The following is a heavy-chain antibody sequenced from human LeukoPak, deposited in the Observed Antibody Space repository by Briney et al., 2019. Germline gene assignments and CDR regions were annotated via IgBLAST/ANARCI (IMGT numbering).Heavy chain of an antibody. V-gene: IGHV1-69*13. Sequence: ASVKVSCKASGGTFSSYAISWVRQAPGQGLEWMGGIIPIFGTANYALKFQGRVTITADVSTSTAYMELSSLRSEDTAVYYCAREGNYYDSSGLDYWGQGTLVTVSS. CDR1: GGTFSSYA. CDR3: AREGNYYDSSGLDY. CDR2: IIPIFGTA. D-gene: IGHD3-22*01. J-gene: IGHJ4*02.